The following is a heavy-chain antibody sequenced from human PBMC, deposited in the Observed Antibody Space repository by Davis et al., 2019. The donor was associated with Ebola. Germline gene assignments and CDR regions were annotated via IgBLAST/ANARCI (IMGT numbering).Heavy chain of an antibody. V-gene: IGHV3-13*01. Sequence: PGGSLRLSCAASGFTFSSYSMNWVRQAPGKGLEWVSAIGTAGDTYYPGSVKGRFTISRENAKNSLYLQMNSLRAGDTAVYYCARDMRGLGYCSGGSCLTLDYWGQGTLVTVSS. CDR1: GFTFSSYS. J-gene: IGHJ4*02. CDR3: ARDMRGLGYCSGGSCLTLDY. D-gene: IGHD2-15*01. CDR2: IGTAGDT.